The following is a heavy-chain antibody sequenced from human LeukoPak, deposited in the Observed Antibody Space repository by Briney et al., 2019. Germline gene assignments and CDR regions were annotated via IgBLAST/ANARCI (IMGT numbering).Heavy chain of an antibody. V-gene: IGHV4-39*01. CDR2: IYYSGST. D-gene: IGHD3-10*01. J-gene: IGHJ5*02. CDR1: GGSISSSSYY. Sequence: SETLSLTCTVSGGSISSSSYYWGWIRQPPGKGLEWIGSIYYSGSTYYNPSLKSRVTISVDTSKNQFSLKLSSVTAADTAVYYCARHGWNYDSGTYYTFDPWGQGTLVTVPS. CDR3: ARHGWNYDSGTYYTFDP.